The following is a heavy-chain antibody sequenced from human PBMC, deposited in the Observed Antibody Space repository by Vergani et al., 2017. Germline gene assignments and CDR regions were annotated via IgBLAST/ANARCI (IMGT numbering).Heavy chain of an antibody. CDR3: ARARSGYYYGSGLPR. Sequence: EVQLVESGGGLVKPGGSLRLSCAAPGFTFSSYRMNWVRQAQGKGREWVSSISSSRSDIYYEDSVKGEFTISRDNAKNSLYLQMNSLRAEDTAVYYCARARSGYYYGSGLPRWGQGTLVTVSS. CDR1: GFTFSSYR. CDR2: ISSSRSDI. D-gene: IGHD3-10*01. J-gene: IGHJ4*02. V-gene: IGHV3-21*01.